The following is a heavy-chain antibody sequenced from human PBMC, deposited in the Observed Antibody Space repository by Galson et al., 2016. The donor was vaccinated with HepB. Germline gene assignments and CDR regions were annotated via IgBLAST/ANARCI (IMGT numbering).Heavy chain of an antibody. Sequence: TLSLTCTFSGDYTTSGTYYWNWIRQSAGKRLEWIGRIYPSGTTNYNPSLKCRVTISLDTSNNQFSLKLDSVTAADTAAYYCARDFTYWGQGTLVIVSS. J-gene: IGHJ4*02. CDR1: GDYTTSGTYY. CDR3: ARDFTY. CDR2: IYPSGTT. V-gene: IGHV4-61*02.